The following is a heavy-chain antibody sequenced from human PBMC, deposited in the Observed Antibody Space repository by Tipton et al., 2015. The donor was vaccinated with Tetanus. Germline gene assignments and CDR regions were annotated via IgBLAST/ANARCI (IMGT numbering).Heavy chain of an antibody. V-gene: IGHV4-61*08. CDR1: GGSLRSGDYQ. J-gene: IGHJ6*02. CDR3: ARQSSREVWLQRQWVMFFYGLDV. D-gene: IGHD1-26*01. Sequence: TLSLTCSVSGGSLRSGDYQWNWIRQPPGKGLEWLAYISPSGRTNSNYSLKSRITISQDKSKNQFSLRLTSVTAADTAVYYCARQSSREVWLQRQWVMFFYGLDVWGQGTTVTISS. CDR2: ISPSGRT.